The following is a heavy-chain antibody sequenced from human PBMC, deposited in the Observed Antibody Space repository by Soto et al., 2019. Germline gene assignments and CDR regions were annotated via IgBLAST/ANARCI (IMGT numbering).Heavy chain of an antibody. CDR2: INPNSGGT. V-gene: IGHV1-2*04. CDR3: ARDGGMTTVSRDRYYYYYMDV. J-gene: IGHJ6*03. D-gene: IGHD2-15*01. Sequence: ASVKVSCKASGYTFTGYYMYWVRQAPGQGLEWMGWINPNSGGTNYAQKFQGWVTMTRDTSISTAYIELSRLRSDDTAVYYCARDGGMTTVSRDRYYYYYMDVWGKGTTVT. CDR1: GYTFTGYY.